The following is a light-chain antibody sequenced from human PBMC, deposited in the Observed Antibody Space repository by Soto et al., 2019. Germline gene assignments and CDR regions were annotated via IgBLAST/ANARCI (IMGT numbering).Light chain of an antibody. Sequence: QPVLTQSPSASASLGASVKLTCTLSSGHSSYAIAWHQQQPEKGPRYLMKLNSDGSHNKEDGIPDRFSGSSSGAERYLTISSLQSEDEADYYCQTWGTGAVVFGGGTKVTVL. CDR3: QTWGTGAVV. V-gene: IGLV4-69*01. J-gene: IGLJ2*01. CDR2: LNSDGSH. CDR1: SGHSSYA.